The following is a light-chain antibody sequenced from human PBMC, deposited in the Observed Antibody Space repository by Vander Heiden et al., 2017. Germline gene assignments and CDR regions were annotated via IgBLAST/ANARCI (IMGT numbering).Light chain of an antibody. V-gene: IGKV3-20*01. CDR2: GIS. J-gene: IGKJ1*01. Sequence: EIVLTQSPDTLSLSPGERASLSCRASQTVRTTCLAWYQQRPGRAPRLLISGISNRATGIPDRFSGSGSGTDFTLTISRLEPEDFAVYYCLQHGNPTATFGQGTKVEI. CDR1: QTVRTTC. CDR3: LQHGNPTAT.